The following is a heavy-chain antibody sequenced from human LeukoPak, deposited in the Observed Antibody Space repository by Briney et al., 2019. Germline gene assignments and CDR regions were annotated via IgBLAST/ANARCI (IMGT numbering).Heavy chain of an antibody. CDR3: ASPKRYFDWLLDY. CDR2: ISYDGSNK. V-gene: IGHV3-30-3*01. D-gene: IGHD3-9*01. Sequence: GGSLRLSCAASGFTFSNYAMHWVRQAPGKGLEWVAVISYDGSNKYYADSVKGRFTISRDNSKNTLYLQMNSLRAEDTAVYYCASPKRYFDWLLDYWGQGTLVTVSS. J-gene: IGHJ4*02. CDR1: GFTFSNYA.